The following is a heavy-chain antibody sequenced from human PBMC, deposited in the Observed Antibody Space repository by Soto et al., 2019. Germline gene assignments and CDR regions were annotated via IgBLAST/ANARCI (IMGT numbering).Heavy chain of an antibody. D-gene: IGHD1-26*01. CDR2: INPSGST. J-gene: IGHJ5*02. Sequence: QVQLQQWGAGLLKPSETLSLTCGVYGGSFSGNYWSWIRQPPGEGLEWIGEINPSGSTNYSPSLKXRATISADTSKNQFSLKLSSVIAADTAVYYCARGREGGGASWGQGTLVTVSP. V-gene: IGHV4-34*01. CDR1: GGSFSGNY. CDR3: ARGREGGGAS.